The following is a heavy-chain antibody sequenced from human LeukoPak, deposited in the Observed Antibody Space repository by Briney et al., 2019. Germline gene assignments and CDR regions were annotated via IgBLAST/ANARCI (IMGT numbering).Heavy chain of an antibody. D-gene: IGHD6-13*01. Sequence: PGRSLRLSCAASGFTFSSYAMHWVRQAPGKGLEWVAVISYDGSNKYYADSVKGRFTISRDNSKNTLYLQMNSLRAEDTAVYYCARGRTGYSSSWYGGYWGQGTLVTVSS. CDR2: ISYDGSNK. J-gene: IGHJ4*02. CDR1: GFTFSSYA. V-gene: IGHV3-30-3*01. CDR3: ARGRTGYSSSWYGGY.